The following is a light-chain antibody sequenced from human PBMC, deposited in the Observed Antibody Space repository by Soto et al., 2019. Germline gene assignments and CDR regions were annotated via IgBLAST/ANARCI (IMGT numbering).Light chain of an antibody. CDR3: HQANSILPIT. Sequence: DIQMTQSPSSVSSSLGDRVTITCRASQGISSWLAWYQQKPGKAPKLLIYAASSLQSGVPSRFSGSGSGTDFSLTISSLQHEDVAAYYCHQANSILPITFGQGTQLEIK. J-gene: IGKJ5*01. CDR2: AAS. V-gene: IGKV1-12*01. CDR1: QGISSW.